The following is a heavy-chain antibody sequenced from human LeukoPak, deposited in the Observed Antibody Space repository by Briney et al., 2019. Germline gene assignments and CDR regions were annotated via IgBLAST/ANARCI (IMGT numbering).Heavy chain of an antibody. CDR3: ASHTGAGVAFRPFHI. J-gene: IGHJ3*02. CDR2: IEADGRTT. Sequence: PGGSLRLSCAASGFTFSNFWIHWVRQAPGGGLVWVSRIEADGRTTNYAESVKGRFTVSRDNAKDTVSLQMNSLRAEDTALYYCASHTGAGVAFRPFHIWGQGTMVTVSS. V-gene: IGHV3-74*01. CDR1: GFTFSNFW. D-gene: IGHD2-8*01.